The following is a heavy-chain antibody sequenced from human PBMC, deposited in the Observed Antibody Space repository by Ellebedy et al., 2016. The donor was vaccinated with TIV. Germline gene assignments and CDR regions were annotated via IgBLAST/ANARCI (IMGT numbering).Heavy chain of an antibody. CDR2: ITESGGNT. V-gene: IGHV3-23*01. CDR1: GLTFSSHA. J-gene: IGHJ3*01. Sequence: GESLKISCAASGLTFSSHAMSWVRQAPGKGLEWVSSITESGGNTYYVDSVKGRFTVSRDNSKDTLFLQMNSLRAEDTAIYFCARDPVGVGPAFDVWGQGTMVTVSS. CDR3: ARDPVGVGPAFDV. D-gene: IGHD4-23*01.